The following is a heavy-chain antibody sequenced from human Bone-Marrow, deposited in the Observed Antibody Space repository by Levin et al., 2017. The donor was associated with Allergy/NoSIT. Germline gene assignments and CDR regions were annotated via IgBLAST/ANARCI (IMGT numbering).Heavy chain of an antibody. J-gene: IGHJ4*02. Sequence: GGSLRLSCAASGFTFSSYGMHWVRRAPGKGLEWVAIISYDGSNKYYADSVKGRFTISRDNSKNTVDLQMNSLSDADTAMYYCVKDLYHDSGWYSKYFDSWGRGTHVTVAS. CDR2: ISYDGSNK. D-gene: IGHD6-13*01. CDR1: GFTFSSYG. CDR3: VKDLYHDSGWYSKYFDS. V-gene: IGHV3-30*18.